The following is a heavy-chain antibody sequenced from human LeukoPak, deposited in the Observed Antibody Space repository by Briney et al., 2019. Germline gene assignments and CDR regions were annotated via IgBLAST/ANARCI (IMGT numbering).Heavy chain of an antibody. CDR2: IYYSGST. CDR1: GGSISPYY. J-gene: IGHJ3*02. V-gene: IGHV4-59*12. D-gene: IGHD3-22*01. CDR3: ARDRSISVIAHAFHI. Sequence: SETLSLTCTVSGGSISPYYWSWMRQPPGKGLEWIGYIYYSGSTNYNPSLKSRVTISVDTSRNQFSLKLSSVTAADTAVYYCARDRSISVIAHAFHIWGQGTMVTVSS.